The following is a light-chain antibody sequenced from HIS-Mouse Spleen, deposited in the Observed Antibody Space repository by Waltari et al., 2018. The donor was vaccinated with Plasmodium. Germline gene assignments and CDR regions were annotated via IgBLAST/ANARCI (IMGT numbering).Light chain of an antibody. V-gene: IGLV2-8*01. CDR2: EVS. J-gene: IGLJ2*01. Sequence: QSALTQPPPASGSPGQSVTIPCTGTSSDGGGFNYVSWYQQPPGKAPKLMIYEVSKRPSGVPDRFSGSKSGNPASLTVSGLQAEDEADYYCSSYAGSNNLVFGGGTKLTVL. CDR1: SSDGGGFNY. CDR3: SSYAGSNNLV.